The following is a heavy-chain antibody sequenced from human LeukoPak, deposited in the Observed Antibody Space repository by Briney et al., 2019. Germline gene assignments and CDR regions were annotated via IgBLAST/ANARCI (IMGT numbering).Heavy chain of an antibody. Sequence: PGGSLRLSCAASGFTFSSYGVHWVRQAPGKGLEWVSFIRYDGSNTFYADSVQGRFTISRDNSKNTLYLQMNSLRTEDTAVYYCAKDPAARPLRLITDDAFDIWGQGTMVTVSS. CDR1: GFTFSSYG. V-gene: IGHV3-30*02. CDR3: AKDPAARPLRLITDDAFDI. J-gene: IGHJ3*02. CDR2: IRYDGSNT. D-gene: IGHD2-21*02.